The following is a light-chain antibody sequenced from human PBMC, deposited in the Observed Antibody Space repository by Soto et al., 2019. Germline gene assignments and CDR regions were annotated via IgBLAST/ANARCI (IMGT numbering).Light chain of an antibody. CDR1: QSVSGD. J-gene: IGKJ5*01. V-gene: IGKV3-15*01. Sequence: EIVLTQSPATLSVSPGERATLSCRASQSVSGDLAWYHHKPGQAPRLLIYDASTRALDTPARFAGSGSGTEFTLTISSLQSEDFAVYFCQQYNYWPITFGQGTRLETK. CDR3: QQYNYWPIT. CDR2: DAS.